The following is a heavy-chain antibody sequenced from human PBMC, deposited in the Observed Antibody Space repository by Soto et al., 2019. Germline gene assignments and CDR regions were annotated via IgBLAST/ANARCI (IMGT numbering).Heavy chain of an antibody. CDR3: ARDKRGATVTTPNFDY. D-gene: IGHD4-17*01. CDR2: ISDDGSRT. CDR1: GFPSSNYW. V-gene: IGHV3-74*03. J-gene: IGHJ4*02. Sequence: EVQLVESGGGLVQPGGSLSLSFAVSGFPSSNYWMHWARQPPGKGLMGFSRISDDGSRTKYADSVKGRFTVSRDNAKNTLFLQMNSLRAEDTAVYYCARDKRGATVTTPNFDYWGQGALVTVSS.